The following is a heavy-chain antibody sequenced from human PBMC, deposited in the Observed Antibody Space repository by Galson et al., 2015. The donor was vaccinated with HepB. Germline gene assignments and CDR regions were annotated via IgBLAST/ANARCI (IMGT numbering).Heavy chain of an antibody. CDR3: ARVPLLFVDAVGYDAFDI. Sequence: CAISGDSVSSDSATWNWIRQSPSRGLEWLGRTYYRSKWHNDYAVSVKGRITINADTSKNQISLHLNSVSPEGTAVYYCARVPLLFVDAVGYDAFDIWGQGTLVIVSS. V-gene: IGHV6-1*01. J-gene: IGHJ3*02. CDR2: TYYRSKWHN. D-gene: IGHD3-22*01. CDR1: GDSVSSDSAT.